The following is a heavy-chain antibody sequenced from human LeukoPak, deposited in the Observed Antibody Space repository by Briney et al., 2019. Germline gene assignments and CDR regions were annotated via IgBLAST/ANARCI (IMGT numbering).Heavy chain of an antibody. Sequence: GGSLRLSCKVSGFTVSSNYMSWVRQAPGKGLEWVSIIHSVGDAFYADSVKGRFTISRDNSNNMVYLQMNSLTVEGTAVYYCARQGTGLDYWGQGTLVTVSS. CDR2: IHSVGDA. V-gene: IGHV3-53*01. CDR1: GFTVSSNY. J-gene: IGHJ4*02. CDR3: ARQGTGLDY. D-gene: IGHD1-1*01.